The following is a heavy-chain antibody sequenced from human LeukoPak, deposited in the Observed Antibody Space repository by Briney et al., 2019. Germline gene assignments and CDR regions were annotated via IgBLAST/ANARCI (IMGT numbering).Heavy chain of an antibody. D-gene: IGHD4-17*01. V-gene: IGHV3-48*03. CDR2: ISSSSSTI. J-gene: IGHJ4*02. CDR3: VLIHDYGDDGGSASPPIDY. Sequence: GGSLRLSCAASGFTFSSYEMNWVRQAPAQGLEWVSYISSSSSTIYYADSAKGRFTISRDNAKNSLYLQMNTLRAEETAVYYCVLIHDYGDDGGSASPPIDYWGQGTLVTVSS. CDR1: GFTFSSYE.